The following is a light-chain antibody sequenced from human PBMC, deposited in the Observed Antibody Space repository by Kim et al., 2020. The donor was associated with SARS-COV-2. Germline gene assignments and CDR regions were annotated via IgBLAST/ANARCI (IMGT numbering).Light chain of an antibody. CDR1: KLGDKY. CDR2: QDS. V-gene: IGLV3-1*01. CDR3: QAWDSSTAV. Sequence: SYELTQPPSVSVSPGQTASITCSGDKLGDKYACWYQQKPGQFPVLVIYQDSKRPSGIPERFSGSNSGNTATLTISGTQAMDEADYYCQAWDSSTAVFGGGTQLT. J-gene: IGLJ3*02.